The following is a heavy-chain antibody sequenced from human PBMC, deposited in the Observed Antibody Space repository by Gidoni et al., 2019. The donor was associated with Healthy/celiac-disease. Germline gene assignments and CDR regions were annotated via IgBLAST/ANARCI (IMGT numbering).Heavy chain of an antibody. V-gene: IGHV3-66*02. D-gene: IGHD2-21*02. CDR3: ARGDNPTTPGD. J-gene: IGHJ4*02. Sequence: VQLVESGGGLVQPGGSLRLSCAASGFTVSRNYMSWVRQAPGKGLEWVSVIYSGGSTYYADSVKGRFTIYRDNYKNTLYLKMNSLRAEDTAVYYCARGDNPTTPGDWGQGTLVTVSS. CDR2: IYSGGST. CDR1: GFTVSRNY.